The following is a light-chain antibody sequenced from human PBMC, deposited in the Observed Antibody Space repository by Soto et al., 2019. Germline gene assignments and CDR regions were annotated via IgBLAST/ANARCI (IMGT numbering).Light chain of an antibody. CDR1: HSVSSSY. J-gene: IGKJ4*01. CDR2: DAS. V-gene: IGKV3D-20*01. Sequence: EIVLTQSPATLSFSPGERATLSCGASHSVSSSYLAWYQQKPGLAPRLLIYDASSRATGIPDRFSGSGSGTDFTLTISRLEPEDFAVYYCQQYGSSPLTFGGGTKVDIK. CDR3: QQYGSSPLT.